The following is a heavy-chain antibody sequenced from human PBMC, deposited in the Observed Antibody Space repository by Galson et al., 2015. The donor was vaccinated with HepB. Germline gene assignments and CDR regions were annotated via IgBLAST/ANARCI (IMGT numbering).Heavy chain of an antibody. CDR3: ARDGAYDILTGYYDYYGMDV. Sequence: SVKVSCKVSGYTLTELSMHWVRQAPGKGLEWMGGFDPEDGETIYAQKFQGRVTMTEDTSTDTAYMELSSLRSEDTAVYYCARDGAYDILTGYYDYYGMDVWGQGTTVTVSS. J-gene: IGHJ6*02. V-gene: IGHV1-24*01. CDR1: GYTLTELS. D-gene: IGHD3-9*01. CDR2: FDPEDGET.